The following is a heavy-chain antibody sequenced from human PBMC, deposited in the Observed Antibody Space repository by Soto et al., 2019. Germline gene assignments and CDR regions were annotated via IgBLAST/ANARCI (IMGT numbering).Heavy chain of an antibody. CDR3: ARALDYYDSSGYYYFDY. V-gene: IGHV1-46*01. Sequence: ASVKVSCKASGYTFTSYYMHWVRQAPGQGLEWMGIINPSGGSTSYAQKFQGRVTMTRDTSTSTVYMELSSLRSEDTAVYYCARALDYYDSSGYYYFDYWGQGTLVTVSS. CDR1: GYTFTSYY. CDR2: INPSGGST. J-gene: IGHJ4*02. D-gene: IGHD3-22*01.